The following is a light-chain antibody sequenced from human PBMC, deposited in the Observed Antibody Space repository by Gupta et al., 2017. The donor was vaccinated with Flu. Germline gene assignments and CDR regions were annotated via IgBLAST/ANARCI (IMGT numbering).Light chain of an antibody. CDR3: AAWDDSLSGVA. CDR2: KNN. V-gene: IGLV1-47*01. Sequence: QSFLTQPPSASGTAGQSVTISCSGSSSNIGSNYVYWYQQLPGTAPKLLIYKNNQRPSGVPDRFSGSKSDTSASLAISGLRSEDESDYFCAAWDDSLSGVAFGGGTKVTVL. J-gene: IGLJ3*02. CDR1: SSNIGSNY.